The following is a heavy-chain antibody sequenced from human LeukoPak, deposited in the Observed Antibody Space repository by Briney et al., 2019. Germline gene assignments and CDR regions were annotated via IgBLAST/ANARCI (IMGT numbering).Heavy chain of an antibody. D-gene: IGHD3-16*01. CDR1: GYTFTGYY. Sequence: ASVKVSCKASGYTFTGYYIHWVRQAPGQGLEGMGWINPNSGDTNYAQKFQGRVTMTRDTSINTVYMELSRLRSDDTAVFYCARDYQAGGDYWGQGTLVTVSS. J-gene: IGHJ4*02. V-gene: IGHV1-2*02. CDR3: ARDYQAGGDY. CDR2: INPNSGDT.